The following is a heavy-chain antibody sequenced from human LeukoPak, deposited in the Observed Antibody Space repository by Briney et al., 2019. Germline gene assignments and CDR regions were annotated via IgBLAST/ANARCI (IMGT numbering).Heavy chain of an antibody. V-gene: IGHV4-34*01. D-gene: IGHD3-22*01. Sequence: SETLSLTCAVYGGSFSGYYWSWIRQPRGKGLEWIGEINHSGSTNYNPSLKSRVTISVDTSKNQFSLKLSSVTAADTAVYYCARGSGYCDNNCYKNYYGMDVWGQGTTVIVSS. J-gene: IGHJ6*02. CDR1: GGSFSGYY. CDR3: ARGSGYCDNNCYKNYYGMDV. CDR2: INHSGST.